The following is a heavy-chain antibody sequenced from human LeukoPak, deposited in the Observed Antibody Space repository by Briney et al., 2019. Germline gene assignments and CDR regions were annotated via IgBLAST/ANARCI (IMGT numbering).Heavy chain of an antibody. CDR3: AKDNYGGIFAC. CDR2: ISDTVRDT. D-gene: IGHD4-17*01. Sequence: GGSLRLSCAASGFTFSSTWMHWVRQAPGKGLEWVSHISDTVRDTWYANSVKGRFIISRDNSRDTVYLQMSSLRPEDTALYFCAKDNYGGIFACWGQGTLVTVSS. J-gene: IGHJ4*02. V-gene: IGHV3-23*01. CDR1: GFTFSSTW.